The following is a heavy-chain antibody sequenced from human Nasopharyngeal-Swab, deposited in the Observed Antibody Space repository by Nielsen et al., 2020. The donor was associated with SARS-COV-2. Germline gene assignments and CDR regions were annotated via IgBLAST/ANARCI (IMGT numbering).Heavy chain of an antibody. Sequence: GESLKISCAASGFTFSSHWMSWVRQDPGKGLERVANIKQDGSEKYYVDSVKGRFTISRDNAKNSLYLQMNSLRAEDTAVYYCARVGSSSWYFDYWGQGTLVTVSS. CDR1: GFTFSSHW. D-gene: IGHD6-13*01. CDR3: ARVGSSSWYFDY. V-gene: IGHV3-7*01. J-gene: IGHJ4*02. CDR2: IKQDGSEK.